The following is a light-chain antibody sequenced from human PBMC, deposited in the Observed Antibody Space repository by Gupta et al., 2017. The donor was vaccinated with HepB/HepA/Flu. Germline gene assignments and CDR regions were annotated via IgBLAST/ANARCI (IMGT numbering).Light chain of an antibody. J-gene: IGKJ4*01. Sequence: VLTQSPATLSLSPGERATLYCRASQSVSTYLAWYQQKPGQAPRLLIFDASNRATGVPARFTGTGSGTDFTLTISSLEPEDFAVYYCQQRNNWPPAPTFDGGTRVEIK. CDR2: DAS. V-gene: IGKV3-11*01. CDR3: QQRNNWPPAPT. CDR1: QSVSTY.